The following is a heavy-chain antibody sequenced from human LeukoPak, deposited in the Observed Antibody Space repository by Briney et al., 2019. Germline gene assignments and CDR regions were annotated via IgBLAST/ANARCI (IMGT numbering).Heavy chain of an antibody. J-gene: IGHJ4*02. CDR2: ISSSSSTI. CDR1: GFTFSSYS. CDR3: TASDHLYCSSSSCHFDY. Sequence: GGSLRLSCAASGFTFSSYSMNWVRQAPGKGLEWVSYISSSSSTIYYADSVKGRFTISRDNAKNSLYLQMNSLKTEDTAVYYCTASDHLYCSSSSCHFDYWGQGTLVTVAS. D-gene: IGHD2-2*01. V-gene: IGHV3-48*01.